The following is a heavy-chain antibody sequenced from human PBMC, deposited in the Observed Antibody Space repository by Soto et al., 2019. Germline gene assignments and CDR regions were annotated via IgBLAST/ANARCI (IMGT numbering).Heavy chain of an antibody. D-gene: IGHD2-15*01. V-gene: IGHV4-30-4*01. J-gene: IGHJ6*02. CDR2: IYYSGST. CDR3: ARGDGVVAARDGMDV. Sequence: QVQLQESGPGLVKPSQTLSLTCTVSGGSISSGDDYWSWIRQPPGKGLEWIGYIYYSGSTYYNPSLKSRVTISVDTSKNQFSLKLSSVTAADTAVYYCARGDGVVAARDGMDVWGQGTTVTVSS. CDR1: GGSISSGDDY.